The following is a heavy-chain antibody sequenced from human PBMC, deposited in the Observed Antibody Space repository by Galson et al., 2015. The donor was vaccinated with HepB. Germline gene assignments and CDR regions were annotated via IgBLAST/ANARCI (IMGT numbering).Heavy chain of an antibody. J-gene: IGHJ6*02. CDR3: AAITSEYYYYYYGMDV. CDR1: GFTFSSYG. V-gene: IGHV3-33*01. Sequence: LRLSCAASGFTFSSYGMHWVRQAPGKGLEWVAVIWYDGSNKYYADSVKGRFTISRDNSKNTLYLQMNSLRAEDTAVYYCAAITSEYYYYYYGMDVWGQGTTVTVSS. CDR2: IWYDGSNK. D-gene: IGHD2-2*01.